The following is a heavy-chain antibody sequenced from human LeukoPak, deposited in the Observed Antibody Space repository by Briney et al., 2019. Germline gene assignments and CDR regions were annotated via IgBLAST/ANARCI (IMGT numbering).Heavy chain of an antibody. V-gene: IGHV4-38-2*02. D-gene: IGHD4-11*01. CDR1: GYSISSGYY. J-gene: IGHJ6*03. Sequence: SETLSLTCTVSGYSISSGYYWAWIRQPPGKGLEWIGSIYHSGSTYYNPSLKSRVTISVDTSKNQFSLKLSSVIAADTAVYYCARVVSNYVDYYYMDVWGKGTTVTVSS. CDR2: IYHSGST. CDR3: ARVVSNYVDYYYMDV.